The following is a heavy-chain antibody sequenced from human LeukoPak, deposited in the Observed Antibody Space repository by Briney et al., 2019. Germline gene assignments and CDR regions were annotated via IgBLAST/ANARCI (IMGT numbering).Heavy chain of an antibody. D-gene: IGHD1-26*01. CDR1: GGSISSSSYY. J-gene: IGHJ4*02. CDR2: IYYSGST. V-gene: IGHV4-39*01. Sequence: SETLSLTCTVSGGSISSSSYYCGRIRQPPGKGLEWIGSIYYSGSTHYNPSLKSRFTISEDTSENQYSLKLSSVTAADTAVYYCATSSGSGDYFDYWGQGTLVTVSS. CDR3: ATSSGSGDYFDY.